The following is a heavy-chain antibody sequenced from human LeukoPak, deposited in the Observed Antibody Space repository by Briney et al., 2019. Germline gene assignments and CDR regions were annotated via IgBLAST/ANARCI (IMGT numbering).Heavy chain of an antibody. CDR2: ISTGST. CDR3: ARAYFDVLAGFLSGDYLSGGYFNY. Sequence: SETLSLTCSVSGASINSYYWSWIRQPPGKGLEWIGYISTGSTNYNPSLKSRVTISTDTSKNQFSLKLTSVTTADTAVYYCARAYFDVLAGFLSGDYLSGGYFNYWGQGTLVPGSS. CDR1: GASINSYY. J-gene: IGHJ4*02. D-gene: IGHD3-9*01. V-gene: IGHV4-59*01.